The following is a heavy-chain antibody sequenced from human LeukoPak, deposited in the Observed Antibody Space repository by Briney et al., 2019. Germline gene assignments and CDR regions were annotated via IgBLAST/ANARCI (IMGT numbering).Heavy chain of an antibody. J-gene: IGHJ4*02. CDR1: GGSISSGGYS. CDR2: IYYSGST. CDR3: AREVSPAIAAAGFDY. D-gene: IGHD6-13*01. Sequence: SETLSLTCAVSGGSISSGGYSWSWIRQPPGKGLEWIGYIYYSGSTYHNPSLKSRVTISVDTSKNQFSLKLSSVTAADTAVYYCAREVSPAIAAAGFDYWGQGTLVTVSS. V-gene: IGHV4-30-4*07.